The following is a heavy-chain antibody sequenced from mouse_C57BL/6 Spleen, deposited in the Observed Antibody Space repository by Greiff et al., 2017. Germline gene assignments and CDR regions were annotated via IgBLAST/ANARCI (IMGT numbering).Heavy chain of an antibody. Sequence: VQLQQSGAELARPGASVTLSCKASGYTFTGYGMHWVKQTPVHGLEWIGAIDPETGGTAYNQKFKGKAKLTADKSSSTAYMELRSLTSEDSAVYYCILFAYWGQGTLVTVSA. CDR3: ILFAY. CDR1: GYTFTGYG. CDR2: IDPETGGT. J-gene: IGHJ3*01. V-gene: IGHV1-15*01.